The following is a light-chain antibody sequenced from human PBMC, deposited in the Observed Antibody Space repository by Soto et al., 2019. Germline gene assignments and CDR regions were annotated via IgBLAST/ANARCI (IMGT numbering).Light chain of an antibody. CDR3: QQHNNWPPIT. J-gene: IGKJ5*01. CDR1: PSVSSN. CDR2: CAS. Sequence: VITQSPATMSVSPGARASLSGTASPSVSSNVAWYQQKPRQAPPLLLYCASTRATGCPPTFSGSGSGTEFTLTTSSRQSQDFAVYYCQQHNNWPPITFGLGTKLDIK. V-gene: IGKV3-15*01.